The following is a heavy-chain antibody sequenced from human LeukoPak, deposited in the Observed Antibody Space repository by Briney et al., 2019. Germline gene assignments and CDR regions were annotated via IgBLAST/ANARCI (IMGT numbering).Heavy chain of an antibody. Sequence: SETLSLTCALSTVSGSSGNFWSWVRQPPGEGLEWIGEVHKSGRTNYNPSLKTRVTISIDASKDQLSLELTSVTAADTAVYYCARELLGAPTPGAYWGQGTRVTVSS. J-gene: IGHJ4*02. V-gene: IGHV4-4*02. CDR2: VHKSGRT. CDR1: TVSGSSGNF. D-gene: IGHD1-26*01. CDR3: ARELLGAPTPGAY.